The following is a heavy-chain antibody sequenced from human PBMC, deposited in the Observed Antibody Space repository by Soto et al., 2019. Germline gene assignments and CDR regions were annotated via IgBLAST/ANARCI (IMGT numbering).Heavy chain of an antibody. J-gene: IGHJ4*02. D-gene: IGHD2-2*01. CDR3: ARDRRYYCSTTSCPSDFDY. V-gene: IGHV3-7*01. Sequence: PGGSLRLSCAASGFTFSWYWMSWVRQAPGKGLEWVANIKQDGSEKYYVDSVKGRFTISRDNAKNSLYLQMNSLRAEDTAVYYCARDRRYYCSTTSCPSDFDYWGQGTLVTVSS. CDR1: GFTFSWYW. CDR2: IKQDGSEK.